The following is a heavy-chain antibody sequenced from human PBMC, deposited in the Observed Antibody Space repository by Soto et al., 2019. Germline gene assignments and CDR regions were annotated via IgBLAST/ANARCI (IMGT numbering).Heavy chain of an antibody. D-gene: IGHD1-26*01. CDR3: ATAERTLVGATGTGFQFDY. CDR1: GYTFTGYY. CDR2: INPNSGGT. Sequence: ASVKVSCKASGYTFTGYYMHWVRQAPGQGLEWMGWINPNSGGTNYAQKFQGWVTMTRDTSISTAYMELSRLRSDDTAVYYCATAERTLVGATGTGFQFDYWGQGTLVTVSS. J-gene: IGHJ4*02. V-gene: IGHV1-2*04.